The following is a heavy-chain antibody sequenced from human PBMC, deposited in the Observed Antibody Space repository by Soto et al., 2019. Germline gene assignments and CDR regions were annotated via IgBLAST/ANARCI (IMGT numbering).Heavy chain of an antibody. Sequence: QVQLQQWGAGLLKPSGTLSLSCAVNGGSFTGYYWSWVRQPPGKGLEWIGEIKDGGSTNYSPSLRSRVTISADTSKKQFSLKVTSVTAADTAVYYCARGQEGVVATHWDQGTLVTVSS. CDR3: ARGQEGVVATH. CDR1: GGSFTGYY. V-gene: IGHV4-34*01. D-gene: IGHD2-15*01. J-gene: IGHJ4*02. CDR2: IKDGGST.